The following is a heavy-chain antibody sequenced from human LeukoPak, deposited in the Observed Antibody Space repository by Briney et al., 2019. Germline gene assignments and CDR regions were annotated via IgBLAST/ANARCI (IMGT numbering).Heavy chain of an antibody. J-gene: IGHJ6*02. D-gene: IGHD1-14*01. CDR3: AREGPLTTDYYYYGMDV. Sequence: PGGSLRLSCAASGFTLSSYSMNWVRQAPGKGLEWVAYISSRSSIIYDADSVKGRFTISRDNAKNSLYLQMNSLKDEYTAVYYCAREGPLTTDYYYYGMDVWGQGTTVTVSS. CDR1: GFTLSSYS. V-gene: IGHV3-48*02. CDR2: ISSRSSII.